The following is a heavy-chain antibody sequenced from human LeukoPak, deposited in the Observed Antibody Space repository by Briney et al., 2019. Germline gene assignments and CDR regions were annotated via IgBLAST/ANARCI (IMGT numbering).Heavy chain of an antibody. CDR1: GGSFSSGSYY. CDR3: AREPQLLFPQHNWFDP. J-gene: IGHJ5*02. CDR2: IYTSGST. V-gene: IGHV4-61*02. Sequence: PSETPSLTCTVSGGSFSSGSYYWSWIRQPAGKGLEWIGRIYTSGSTNYNPSLKSRVTISVDTSKNQFSLKLSSVTAADTAVYYCAREPQLLFPQHNWFDPWGQGTLVTVSS. D-gene: IGHD2-2*01.